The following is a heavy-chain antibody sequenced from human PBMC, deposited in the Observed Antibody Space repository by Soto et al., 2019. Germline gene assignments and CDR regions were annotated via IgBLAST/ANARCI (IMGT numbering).Heavy chain of an antibody. V-gene: IGHV3-30-3*01. CDR2: ISYDGSNK. CDR1: GFTFSSYA. J-gene: IGHJ4*02. CDR3: AREGDILTVYPGVFDY. D-gene: IGHD3-9*01. Sequence: GGSLRLSCAASGFTFSSYAMHWVRQAPGKGLEWVAVISYDGSNKYYADSVKGRFTISRDNSKNTLYLQMNSLRAEDTAVYYCAREGDILTVYPGVFDYWGQGTLVTVPS.